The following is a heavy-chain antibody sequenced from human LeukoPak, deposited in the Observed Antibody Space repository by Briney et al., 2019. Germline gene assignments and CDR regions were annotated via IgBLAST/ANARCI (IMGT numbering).Heavy chain of an antibody. Sequence: GGSLRLSCAASGFPFTSYAMNWVRQAPGKGLEWVSALSGSGGSTYYADSVKGRFTISRDNSKNTLYLQMNSLRAEDTAVYYCAKDRFPVTTPYFDYWGQGTLVTVSS. D-gene: IGHD4-17*01. J-gene: IGHJ4*02. CDR1: GFPFTSYA. V-gene: IGHV3-23*01. CDR2: LSGSGGST. CDR3: AKDRFPVTTPYFDY.